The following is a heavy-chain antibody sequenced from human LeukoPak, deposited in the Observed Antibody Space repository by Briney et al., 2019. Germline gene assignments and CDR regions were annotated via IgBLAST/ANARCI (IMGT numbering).Heavy chain of an antibody. CDR3: ARGSYDNAPGDASDI. J-gene: IGHJ3*02. V-gene: IGHV4-30-2*01. CDR2: IYHSGST. D-gene: IGHD3-22*01. Sequence: SQTLSLTCAVSGGSISSGGYSWSWIRQPPGKGLEWIGYIYHSGSTYYNPSLKSRVTISVDRSKNQFSLKLSSVTAADTAVYYCARGSYDNAPGDASDIWGQGTMVTVSS. CDR1: GGSISSGGYS.